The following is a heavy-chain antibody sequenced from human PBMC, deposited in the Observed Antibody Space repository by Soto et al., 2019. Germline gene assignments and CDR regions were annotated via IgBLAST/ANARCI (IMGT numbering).Heavy chain of an antibody. CDR1: GYTFTSCY. V-gene: IGHV1-46*01. CDR3: ARDHLDRYYYDSSGYYPPDY. CDR2: INPTGGTT. Sequence: GASVKVSCKASGYTFTSCYIHWVRQAPGQGLEWMGIINPTGGTTTYAPRFQGRVTMTRDTSTSTVYMELSSLTSEDTAVYYCARDHLDRYYYDSSGYYPPDYWGQGTLVTVSS. J-gene: IGHJ4*02. D-gene: IGHD3-22*01.